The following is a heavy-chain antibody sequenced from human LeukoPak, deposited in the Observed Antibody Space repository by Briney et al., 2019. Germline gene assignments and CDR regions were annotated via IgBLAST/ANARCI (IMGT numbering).Heavy chain of an antibody. J-gene: IGHJ3*02. Sequence: PGGSLRLSCAASGFTFSDHYMDWVRQAPGKGLEWVGRARNKVNSYTTEYAAAVQGRFSISRDDSKNSLYLQLNSLKTEDTALYYCARSHYQSSDYFDEDAFDIWGQGTMVTVFS. D-gene: IGHD3-22*01. V-gene: IGHV3-72*01. CDR3: ARSHYQSSDYFDEDAFDI. CDR2: ARNKVNSYTT. CDR1: GFTFSDHY.